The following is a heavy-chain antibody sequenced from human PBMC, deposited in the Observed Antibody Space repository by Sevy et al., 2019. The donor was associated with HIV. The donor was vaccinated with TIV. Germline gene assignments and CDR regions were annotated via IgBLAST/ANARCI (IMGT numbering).Heavy chain of an antibody. CDR1: GFTFSSYA. J-gene: IGHJ6*02. CDR3: AKSIGAYYYYGMDV. Sequence: GGSLRLSCAASGFTFSSYAMSWVRQAPGKGLEWVSAISGSGGSTYYADSVKGRFTISRDNSKNTLYLQMNSLIAEDTAVYYCAKSIGAYYYYGMDVWGQGTTVTVSS. V-gene: IGHV3-23*01. D-gene: IGHD6-6*01. CDR2: ISGSGGST.